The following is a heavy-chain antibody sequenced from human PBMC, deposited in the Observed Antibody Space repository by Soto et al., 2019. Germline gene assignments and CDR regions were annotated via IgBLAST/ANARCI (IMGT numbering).Heavy chain of an antibody. CDR3: ASENEQWLKTNHWFDP. D-gene: IGHD6-19*01. CDR2: ISAYNGNT. CDR1: GYTFTSYC. Sequence: GGSVKVSCKASGYTFTSYCISWVRQAPGQGLEWMGWISAYNGNTNYAQKLQGRVTMTTDTSTSTAYMELRSLRSDDTAVYYCASENEQWLKTNHWFDPWGQGTLVTVSS. V-gene: IGHV1-18*01. J-gene: IGHJ5*02.